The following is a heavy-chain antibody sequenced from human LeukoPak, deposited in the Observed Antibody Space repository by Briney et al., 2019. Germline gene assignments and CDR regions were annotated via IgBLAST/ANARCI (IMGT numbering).Heavy chain of an antibody. CDR1: GFTVSSNY. V-gene: IGHV3-21*01. CDR3: ARDLSPVVRASPMGY. Sequence: GGSLRLSCAASGFTVSSNYMSWVRQAPGKGLEWVSSISSSSSYIYYADSVKGRFTISSDTSKNTLYLQMNSLRAEDTAVYYCARDLSPVVRASPMGYWGQGTLVTVSS. D-gene: IGHD3-10*01. CDR2: ISSSSSYI. J-gene: IGHJ4*02.